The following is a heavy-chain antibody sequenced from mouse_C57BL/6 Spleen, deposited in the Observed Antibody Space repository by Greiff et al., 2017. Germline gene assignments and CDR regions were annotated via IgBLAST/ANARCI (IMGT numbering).Heavy chain of an antibody. V-gene: IGHV1-54*01. Sequence: QVQLQQSGAELVRPGTSVKVSCKASGYAFTNYLIEWVKQRPGQGLEWIGVINPGSGGTNYNEKFKGKATLTADKSSSTAYMQLSSLTSEDSAVYFCARGDDYDGRGYAMDSWGQGTSVTVSS. CDR1: GYAFTNYL. D-gene: IGHD2-4*01. CDR3: ARGDDYDGRGYAMDS. CDR2: INPGSGGT. J-gene: IGHJ4*01.